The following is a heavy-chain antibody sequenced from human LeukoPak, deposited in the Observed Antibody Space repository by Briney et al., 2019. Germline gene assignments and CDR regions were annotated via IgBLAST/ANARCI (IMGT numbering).Heavy chain of an antibody. CDR3: ARTVTTVTRNGYYYDMDV. Sequence: SQTLSLTCTVSGGSISSGSYYWSWIRQPAGKGLEWIGRIDTSGSTNYNPSLKSRVTISVDTSKNQFSLKLSSVTAADTAVYYCARTVTTVTRNGYYYDMDVWGQGTTVTVSS. CDR1: GGSISSGSYY. CDR2: IDTSGST. V-gene: IGHV4-61*02. D-gene: IGHD4-17*01. J-gene: IGHJ6*02.